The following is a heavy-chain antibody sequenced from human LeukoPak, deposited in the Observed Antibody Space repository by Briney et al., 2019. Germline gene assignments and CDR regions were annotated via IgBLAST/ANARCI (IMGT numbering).Heavy chain of an antibody. CDR3: ARAYEYDILTGYYTNWFDP. CDR1: GGTFSSYA. D-gene: IGHD3-9*01. J-gene: IGHJ5*02. Sequence: SVKVSCKASGGTFSSYAISWVRQAPGQGLEWMGGIIPIFGTANYAQKFQGKVTITADKSTSTAYMELSSLRSEDTAAYYCARAYEYDILTGYYTNWFDPWGQGTLVTVSS. CDR2: IIPIFGTA. V-gene: IGHV1-69*06.